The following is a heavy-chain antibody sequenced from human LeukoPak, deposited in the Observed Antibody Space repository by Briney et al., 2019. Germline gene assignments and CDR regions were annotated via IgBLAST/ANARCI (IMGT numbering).Heavy chain of an antibody. CDR2: IKPDNGDT. CDR1: GYTFTCYY. Sequence: ASVKVSCKASGYTFTCYYMHWVRQAPGQGLEWMGWIKPDNGDTNYVQKFQGRVTMTRDTSITTAYMELSLRSDDTAVYYCARFDQDWGTFDYWGQGTVVTVSS. CDR3: ARFDQDWGTFDY. D-gene: IGHD7-27*01. V-gene: IGHV1-2*02. J-gene: IGHJ4*02.